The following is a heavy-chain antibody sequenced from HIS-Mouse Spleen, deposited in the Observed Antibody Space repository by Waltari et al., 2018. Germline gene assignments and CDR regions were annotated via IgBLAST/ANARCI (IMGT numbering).Heavy chain of an antibody. CDR2: IFSNDEK. CDR1: GFSLSNARMV. CDR3: ARIPNWGQRYWYFDL. V-gene: IGHV2-26*01. Sequence: QVTLKESGPVLVKPTETLTLTCTVSGFSLSNARMVVSWIRTPPGKALEWLAHIFSNDEKSYSTSLKSRLTISKDTSKSQVVLTMTNMDPVDTATYYCARIPNWGQRYWYFDLWGRGTLVTVSS. J-gene: IGHJ2*01. D-gene: IGHD7-27*01.